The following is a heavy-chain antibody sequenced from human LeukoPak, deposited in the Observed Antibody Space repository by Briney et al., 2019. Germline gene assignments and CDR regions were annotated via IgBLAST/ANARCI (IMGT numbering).Heavy chain of an antibody. CDR1: GFTFRSYS. CDR2: ISSSSSYI. CDR3: ARGRYYGMDV. Sequence: GGSLRLSCVASGFTFRSYSMNWVRQAPGKGLEWVSSISSSSSYIYYADSVKGRFAISRDNAKNSLYLQMNSLRAEDTAVYYCARGRYYGMDVWGQGTTVTVSS. V-gene: IGHV3-21*01. J-gene: IGHJ6*02.